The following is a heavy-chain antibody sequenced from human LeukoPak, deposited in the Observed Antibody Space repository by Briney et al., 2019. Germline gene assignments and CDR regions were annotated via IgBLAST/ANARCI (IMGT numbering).Heavy chain of an antibody. CDR1: GFTFSDYY. CDR3: ARYDYGVYYYYMDV. J-gene: IGHJ6*03. Sequence: GSLRLSCAASGFTFSDYYMSWIRQAPGKGLEWVSYISGSGSTIYYADSVKGRFTLSRDNAKNSLYLQMNSLRAEDTALYYCARYDYGVYYYYMDVWGKGTTVTVSS. D-gene: IGHD4-17*01. V-gene: IGHV3-11*04. CDR2: ISGSGSTI.